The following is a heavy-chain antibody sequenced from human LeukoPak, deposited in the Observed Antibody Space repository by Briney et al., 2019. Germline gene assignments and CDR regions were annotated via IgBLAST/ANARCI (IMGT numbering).Heavy chain of an antibody. Sequence: HSETLSLTCTVSSGSINNYYWSWIRQPPGKGLEWIGYILSSGSTNYNPSVKSRVTISVDTSNNQFSLKLSSVTAADTAVYYCARTNQISETAFDIWGQGKMVLVSS. J-gene: IGHJ3*02. D-gene: IGHD1-14*01. CDR2: ILSSGST. CDR1: SGSINNYY. CDR3: ARTNQISETAFDI. V-gene: IGHV4-59*01.